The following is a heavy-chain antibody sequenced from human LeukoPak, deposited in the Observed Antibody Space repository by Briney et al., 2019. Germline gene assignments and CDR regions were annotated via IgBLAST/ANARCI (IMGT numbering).Heavy chain of an antibody. CDR3: ARGGDIVVVPASNWFDP. V-gene: IGHV1-18*01. D-gene: IGHD2-2*01. CDR2: ISAYNGNT. J-gene: IGHJ5*02. CDR1: GYTFTSYA. Sequence: ASVKVSCKASGYTFTSYAMHWVRQAPGQRLEWMGWISAYNGNTNYAQKLQGRVTMTTDTSTSTAYMELRSLRSDDTAVYYCARGGDIVVVPASNWFDPWGQGTLVTVSS.